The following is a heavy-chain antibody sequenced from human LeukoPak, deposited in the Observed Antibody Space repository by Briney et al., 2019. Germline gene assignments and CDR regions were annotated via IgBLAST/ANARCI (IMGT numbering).Heavy chain of an antibody. J-gene: IGHJ4*02. CDR2: IYYSGST. D-gene: IGHD6-13*01. Sequence: SGTLSLTCAVSGGSISSSNWWSWVRPPPGKGLEWIGYIYYSGSTNYNPSLKSRVTIAVDTSKNQFSLKLSSVTAADTAVYYCARGGIAAAALVHLDCWGQGTLVTVSS. CDR1: GGSISSSNW. CDR3: ARGGIAAAALVHLDC. V-gene: IGHV4-4*02.